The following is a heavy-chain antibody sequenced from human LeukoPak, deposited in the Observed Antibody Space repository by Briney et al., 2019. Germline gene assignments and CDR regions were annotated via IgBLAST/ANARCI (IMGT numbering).Heavy chain of an antibody. J-gene: IGHJ6*03. CDR2: MNPNSGNT. V-gene: IGHV1-8*01. CDR3: ARGRPDYGDYYYYYMDV. Sequence: GASVKVSCKASGYTFTSYDINWVRQATGQGLEWMGWMNPNSGNTGYAQKFQGRVTMTRNTSISTAYMELSSLRSEGTAVYYCARGRPDYGDYYYYYMDVWGKGTTVTVSS. D-gene: IGHD4-17*01. CDR1: GYTFTSYD.